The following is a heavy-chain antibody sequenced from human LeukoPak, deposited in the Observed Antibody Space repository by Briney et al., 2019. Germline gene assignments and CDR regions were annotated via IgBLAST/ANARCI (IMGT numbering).Heavy chain of an antibody. CDR3: ARDPNYYDSSGYLPY. J-gene: IGHJ4*02. CDR2: ISYDGSNK. D-gene: IGHD3-22*01. CDR1: GGTFSSYA. V-gene: IGHV3-30*04. Sequence: SCKASGGTFSSYAMHWVRQAPGKGLEWVAVISYDGSNKYYADSVKGRFTISRDNSKNTLYLQMNSLRAEGTAVYYCARDPNYYDSSGYLPYWGQGTLVTVSS.